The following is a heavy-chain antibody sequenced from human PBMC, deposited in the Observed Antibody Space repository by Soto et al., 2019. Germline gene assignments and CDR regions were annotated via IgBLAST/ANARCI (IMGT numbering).Heavy chain of an antibody. V-gene: IGHV1-2*04. Sequence: ASVKVSCKASGYTFTGYYMHWVRQAPGQGLEWMGWINPNSGGTNYAQKFQGWVTMTRDTSISTAYMELSRLRSDDTAVYYCARDMRVGYLRYGMDVWGQGTTVTVSS. J-gene: IGHJ6*02. CDR3: ARDMRVGYLRYGMDV. CDR1: GYTFTGYY. D-gene: IGHD6-25*01. CDR2: INPNSGGT.